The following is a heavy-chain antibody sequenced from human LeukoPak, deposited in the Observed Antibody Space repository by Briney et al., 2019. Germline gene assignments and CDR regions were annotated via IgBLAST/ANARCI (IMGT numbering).Heavy chain of an antibody. V-gene: IGHV4-39*07. CDR3: ARDGIAVAGTYYGMDV. D-gene: IGHD6-19*01. J-gene: IGHJ6*02. Sequence: PSETLSLTCTVSGGSISSSSYYWGWIRQPPGKGLEWIGSIYYSGSTYYNPSLKSRVTISVDTSKNQFSLKLSSVTAADTAVYYCARDGIAVAGTYYGMDVWGQGTTVTVSS. CDR2: IYYSGST. CDR1: GGSISSSSYY.